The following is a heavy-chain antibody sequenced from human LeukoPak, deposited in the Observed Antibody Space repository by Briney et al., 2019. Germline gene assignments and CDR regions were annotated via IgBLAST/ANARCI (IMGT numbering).Heavy chain of an antibody. CDR3: PRGSGWLSVY. D-gene: IGHD6-19*01. CDR1: GFTFGDYL. J-gene: IGHJ4*02. V-gene: IGHV3-49*03. Sequence: GGSLRLSCTASGFTFGDYLMSWFRQAPGKGLEWIGFISGGTTEYAASVRGRLTISRDDSTSIAYLQMNSLTTEDTAVYYCPRGSGWLSVYWGQGTLVTVSS. CDR2: ISGGTT.